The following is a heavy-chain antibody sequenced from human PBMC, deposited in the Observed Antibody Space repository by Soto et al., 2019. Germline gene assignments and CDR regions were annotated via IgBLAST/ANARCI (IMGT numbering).Heavy chain of an antibody. CDR3: ARGWAWSYYDYVWGSYRSWYFDY. D-gene: IGHD3-16*02. J-gene: IGHJ4*02. CDR2: INHSGST. Sequence: SETLSLTCAVYGGSFSGYYWSWIRQPPGKGLEWIGEINHSGSTNYNPSLKSRVTISVDTSKNQFSLKLSSVTAADTAVYYCARGWAWSYYDYVWGSYRSWYFDYWGQGTLVTVSS. V-gene: IGHV4-34*01. CDR1: GGSFSGYY.